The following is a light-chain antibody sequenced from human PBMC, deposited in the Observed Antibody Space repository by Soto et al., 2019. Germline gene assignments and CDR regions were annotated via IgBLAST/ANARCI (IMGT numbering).Light chain of an antibody. CDR3: QQLISYPIT. CDR2: TAS. CDR1: QGIRTF. J-gene: IGKJ5*01. V-gene: IGKV1-9*01. Sequence: DIQLTQSPSFLSASVGDRVTFTCRASQGIRTFSAWYQQRPGKAPKLLIHTASTLQSGVPSRFSGSGSGTEFTPTISSVQPEDSATYYCQQLISYPITFGQGTRLE.